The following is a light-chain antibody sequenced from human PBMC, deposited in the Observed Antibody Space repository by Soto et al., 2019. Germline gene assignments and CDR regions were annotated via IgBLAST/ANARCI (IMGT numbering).Light chain of an antibody. V-gene: IGLV2-14*03. CDR3: SAYTSSSTPSV. J-gene: IGLJ1*01. CDR1: SNDVGGYNY. Sequence: QSALTQPASVSGSPGQSITISCTGTSNDVGGYNYVSWYQQHPDTAPKLIIYDVRYRPSGVSNRFSGSKSGNTASLTTSGLQAEDEVDYYGSAYTSSSTPSVCGSGTKVAVL. CDR2: DVR.